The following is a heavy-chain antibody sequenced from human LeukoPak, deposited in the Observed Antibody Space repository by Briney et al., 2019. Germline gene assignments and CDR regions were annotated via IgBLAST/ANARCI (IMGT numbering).Heavy chain of an antibody. Sequence: SETLSLTCTVSGGSVSSGSYYWSWIRQPPGKGLEWIGYIYYSGSTNYNPSLKSRVTISVDTSKNQFSLKLSSVTAADTAVYYCAASGYYGDAFDIWGQGTMASVSS. J-gene: IGHJ3*02. CDR3: AASGYYGDAFDI. CDR2: IYYSGST. CDR1: GGSVSSGSYY. D-gene: IGHD3-22*01. V-gene: IGHV4-61*01.